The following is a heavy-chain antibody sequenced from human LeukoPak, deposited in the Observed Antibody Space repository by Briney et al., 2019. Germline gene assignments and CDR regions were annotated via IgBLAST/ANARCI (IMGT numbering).Heavy chain of an antibody. CDR3: ARDGIVGATPFRY. Sequence: SVKVSCKASGDTFNNYGISWVRQAPGQGLEWMGGIIPIFDSANYAQKFQGRVTITADESTTTVYMDLSSLTSEDTAIYYCARDGIVGATPFRYWGQGTLVTVSS. J-gene: IGHJ4*02. CDR2: IIPIFDSA. CDR1: GDTFNNYG. D-gene: IGHD1-26*01. V-gene: IGHV1-69*01.